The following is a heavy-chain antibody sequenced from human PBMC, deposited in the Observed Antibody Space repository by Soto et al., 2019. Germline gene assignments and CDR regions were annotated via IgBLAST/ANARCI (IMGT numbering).Heavy chain of an antibody. J-gene: IGHJ6*02. V-gene: IGHV3-23*01. Sequence: GGSLRLSCTASGFPFSNYAMIWVRQTPRKGLEWVSAISGSGLQTYFADSVKGRFTMSRDNSKNTMDMQMNSLRVDDTAVYYCAKILATVESYYYGMDVWGQGTTVTVSS. CDR1: GFPFSNYA. CDR2: ISGSGLQT. D-gene: IGHD4-4*01. CDR3: AKILATVESYYYGMDV.